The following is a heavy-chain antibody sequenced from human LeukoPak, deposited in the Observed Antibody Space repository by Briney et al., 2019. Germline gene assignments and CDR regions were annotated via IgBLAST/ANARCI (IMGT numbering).Heavy chain of an antibody. V-gene: IGHV3-23*01. J-gene: IGHJ4*02. CDR3: ARESFKALAGYLDS. Sequence: GGSLRLSCAASGFMFSNYAMSWVRQAPGKGLEWVSGISGSGETTYYSDSEKGWFTISRDNSRNTLYLHMNSLRAEDTGGYFCARESFKALAGYLDSWGQGSLVTVSS. CDR2: ISGSGETT. CDR1: GFMFSNYA. D-gene: IGHD6-19*01.